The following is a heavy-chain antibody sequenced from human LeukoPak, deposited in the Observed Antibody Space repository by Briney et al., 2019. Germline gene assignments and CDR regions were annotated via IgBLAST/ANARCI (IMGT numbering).Heavy chain of an antibody. V-gene: IGHV4-28*05. D-gene: IGHD3-22*01. CDR1: GYSISSSNW. J-gene: IGHJ3*02. Sequence: PSETLSLTCAVSGYSISSSNWWGWIRQPPGKGLEWIGYIYYSGSIYYNPSLKSRVTMSVDTSKNQFSLKLSSVTAVDTAVYYCARIRAGSSGYYPNAAFDIWGQGTMVTVSP. CDR2: IYYSGSI. CDR3: ARIRAGSSGYYPNAAFDI.